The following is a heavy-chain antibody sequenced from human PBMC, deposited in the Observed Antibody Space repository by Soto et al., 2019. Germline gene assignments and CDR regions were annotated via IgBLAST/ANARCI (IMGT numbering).Heavy chain of an antibody. D-gene: IGHD6-6*01. J-gene: IGHJ6*02. CDR2: IKQDGSEK. CDR3: ARDGQQLVPYGLDA. Sequence: PGGSLRLSCAASGFTFSSYWMSWVRQAPGKGLEWVANIKQDGSEKYYVDSVKGRFTISRDNAKNSLYLQMNSLRAEDTAVYSCARDGQQLVPYGLDAWGQGTTVTVSS. V-gene: IGHV3-7*01. CDR1: GFTFSSYW.